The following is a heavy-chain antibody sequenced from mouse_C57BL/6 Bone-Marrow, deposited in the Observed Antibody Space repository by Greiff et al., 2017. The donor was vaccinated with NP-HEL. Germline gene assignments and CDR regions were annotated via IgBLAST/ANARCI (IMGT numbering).Heavy chain of an antibody. Sequence: EVQLQQSGAELVRPGASVKLSCTASGFNIKDDYMHWVKQRPEQGLEWIGWIDPENGDTEYASKFQGKATLTTDTSSNTAYLQLSSLTSEDTAVYYCTTPPYYYGSSYWYFDVWGTGTTVTVSS. CDR1: GFNIKDDY. J-gene: IGHJ1*03. CDR3: TTPPYYYGSSYWYFDV. CDR2: IDPENGDT. D-gene: IGHD1-1*01. V-gene: IGHV14-4*01.